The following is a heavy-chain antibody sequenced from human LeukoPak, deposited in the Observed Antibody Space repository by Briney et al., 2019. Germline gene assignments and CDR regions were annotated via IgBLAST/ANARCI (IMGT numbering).Heavy chain of an antibody. CDR3: ARGGDDILTGYQNWFDP. CDR1: GYTFTSYG. D-gene: IGHD3-9*01. J-gene: IGHJ5*02. V-gene: IGHV1-18*01. Sequence: ASVRVSCKASGYTFTSYGISWVRQAPGQGLEWMGWISAYNGNTNYAQKLQGRATMTTDTSTSTAYMELRSLRSDDTAVYYCARGGDDILTGYQNWFDPWGQGTLVTVSS. CDR2: ISAYNGNT.